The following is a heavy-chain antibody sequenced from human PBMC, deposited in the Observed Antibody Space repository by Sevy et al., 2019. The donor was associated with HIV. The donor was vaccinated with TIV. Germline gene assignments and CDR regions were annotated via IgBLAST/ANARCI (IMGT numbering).Heavy chain of an antibody. V-gene: IGHV3-11*01. J-gene: IGHJ4*02. Sequence: GGSLRLACAASGFTFSDYYMSWIRRAPGKGLEWVSYLSSSGSTIYYADSVKGRFTISRDNAKNSLYLQMNSLRAEDTAVYYCARMWAAAFDYWGQGTLVTVSS. D-gene: IGHD6-13*01. CDR2: LSSSGSTI. CDR3: ARMWAAAFDY. CDR1: GFTFSDYY.